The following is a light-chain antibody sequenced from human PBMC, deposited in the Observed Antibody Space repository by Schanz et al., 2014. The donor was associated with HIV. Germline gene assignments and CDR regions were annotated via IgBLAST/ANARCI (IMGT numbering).Light chain of an antibody. CDR3: SSYTSSSTLV. CDR2: DVR. Sequence: QSALRQPASGSGSLGQSITISCAGTTGDVGGYNYVSWYQQHPGKAPKVVIYDVRNPPSGVPDRFSGSKSGNTASLTISGLQAEDEADYYCSSYTSSSTLVFGGGTKLTVL. J-gene: IGLJ3*02. V-gene: IGLV2-14*03. CDR1: TGDVGGYNY.